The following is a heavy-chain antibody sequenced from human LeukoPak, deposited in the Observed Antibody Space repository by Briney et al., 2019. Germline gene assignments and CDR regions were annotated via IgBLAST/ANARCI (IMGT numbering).Heavy chain of an antibody. CDR3: ARGQFGFDY. Sequence: GGSLRLSCAASGFTSSDYYMSWIRQAPGKGLEWVSYVSSSSSYTNYADSVKGRFTISRDNAKNSLYLQMNSLRAEDTAVYYCARGQFGFDYWGQGTLVTVSS. D-gene: IGHD3-16*01. J-gene: IGHJ4*02. CDR2: VSSSSSYT. CDR1: GFTSSDYY. V-gene: IGHV3-11*06.